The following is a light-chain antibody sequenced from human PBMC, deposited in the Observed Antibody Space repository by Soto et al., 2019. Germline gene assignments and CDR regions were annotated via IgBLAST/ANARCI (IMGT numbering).Light chain of an antibody. CDR2: EVN. CDR1: NSDVGKYDF. CDR3: CSYTSSETVV. V-gene: IGLV2-23*02. J-gene: IGLJ3*02. Sequence: QSALTQPASVSGTPGQSITISCTGTNSDVGKYDFVSWYQHYPDKAPKFIIYEVNKRPSGVSHRFSGSKSGSTASLTISGLQAEDEAPYYCCSYTSSETVVFGGGTKLTVL.